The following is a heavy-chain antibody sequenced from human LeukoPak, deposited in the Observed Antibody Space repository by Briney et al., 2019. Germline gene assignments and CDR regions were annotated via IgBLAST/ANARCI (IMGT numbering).Heavy chain of an antibody. CDR3: AKDFWGYGPNWFDP. Sequence: GSLRLSCAASGFTVSSNYMSWVRQAPGKGLEWVSVIYSGGSTYYADSVKGRFTISRDNSKNTLYLQMNSLRAEDTAVYYCAKDFWGYGPNWFDPWGQGTLVTVSS. CDR2: IYSGGST. J-gene: IGHJ5*02. V-gene: IGHV3-53*01. D-gene: IGHD3-16*01. CDR1: GFTVSSNY.